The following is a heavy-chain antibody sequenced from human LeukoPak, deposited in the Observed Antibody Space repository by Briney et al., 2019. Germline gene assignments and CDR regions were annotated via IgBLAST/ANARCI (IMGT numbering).Heavy chain of an antibody. CDR2: IRGSGT. Sequence: TGGSLRLSCAASGFTLSSYAMSWVRQAPGKGLEWVSGIRGSGTYYADSVKGRFTISRDNAKNALYLQMNSLRAEDTAVYYCARAGSPYSSGWYEVLGYWGQGTLVTVSS. CDR1: GFTLSSYA. J-gene: IGHJ4*02. CDR3: ARAGSPYSSGWYEVLGY. V-gene: IGHV3-23*01. D-gene: IGHD6-19*01.